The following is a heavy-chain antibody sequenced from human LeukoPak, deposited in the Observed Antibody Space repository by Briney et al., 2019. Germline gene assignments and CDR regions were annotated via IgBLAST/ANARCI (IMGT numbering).Heavy chain of an antibody. D-gene: IGHD3-22*01. CDR3: ARGRYYYDSSGYYRGYYFDY. J-gene: IGHJ4*02. CDR1: GFTFSSYS. V-gene: IGHV3-30*03. CDR2: ISYDGSNK. Sequence: GGSLRLSCAASGFTFSSYSMNWVRQAPGKGLEWVAVISYDGSNKYYADSVKGRFTISRDNSKNTLYLQMNSLRAEDTAVYYCARGRYYYDSSGYYRGYYFDYWGQGTLVTVSS.